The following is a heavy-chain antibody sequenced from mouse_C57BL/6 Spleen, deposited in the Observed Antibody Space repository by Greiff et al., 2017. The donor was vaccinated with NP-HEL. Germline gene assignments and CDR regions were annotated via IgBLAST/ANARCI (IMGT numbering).Heavy chain of an antibody. D-gene: IGHD1-1*01. CDR3: ARSGGSVVATRSLAMDY. J-gene: IGHJ4*01. CDR2: IHPNSGST. Sequence: VQLQQPGAELVKPGASVKLSCKASGYTFTSYWMHWVKQRPGQGLEWIGMIHPNSGSTNYNEKFKSKATLTVDKSSSTAYMQLSSLTSEDSAVYYCARSGGSVVATRSLAMDYWGQGTSVTVSS. CDR1: GYTFTSYW. V-gene: IGHV1-64*01.